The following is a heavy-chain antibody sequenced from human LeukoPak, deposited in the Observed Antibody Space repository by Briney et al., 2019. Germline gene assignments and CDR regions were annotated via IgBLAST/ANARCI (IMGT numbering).Heavy chain of an antibody. CDR2: VSSSGGGT. J-gene: IGHJ4*02. CDR1: GFTFRNYA. V-gene: IGHV3-23*01. CDR3: AREFDSSGFFDC. Sequence: PGGSLRLSCAASGFTFRNYAMSWGRQAPGKGLECVSAVSSSGGGTYFAASVKGGFTISRDNPKNTLYLQMNSLRAEDTAVYYCAREFDSSGFFDCWGQGTLVTVSS. D-gene: IGHD3-22*01.